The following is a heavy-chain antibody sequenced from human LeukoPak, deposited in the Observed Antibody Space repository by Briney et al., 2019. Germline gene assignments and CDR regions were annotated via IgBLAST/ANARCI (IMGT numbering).Heavy chain of an antibody. J-gene: IGHJ3*02. CDR3: AREDCSSTSCSIGAFDI. CDR1: GGSISSGGYS. D-gene: IGHD2-2*01. CDR2: IYHSGST. Sequence: SQTLSLTCAVSGGSISSGGYSWSWIRQPPGKGLEWIGYIYHSGSTYYNPSLKSRVTISVDRSKNQFSLKLSSVTAADTAVYYCAREDCSSTSCSIGAFDIWGQGTMVTVPS. V-gene: IGHV4-30-2*01.